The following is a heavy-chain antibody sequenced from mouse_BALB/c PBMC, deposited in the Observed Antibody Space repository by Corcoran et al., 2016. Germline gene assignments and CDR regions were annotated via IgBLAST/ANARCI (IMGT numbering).Heavy chain of an antibody. CDR1: GYTFTNYG. D-gene: IGHD2-14*01. Sequence: QIQLVQSGPELKKPGETVKISCKASGYTFTNYGMNWVKQAPGKGLKWMGWVNTYTGEPTYAADFKGRFAFSLETSASTAYLQINNLKNEDTATYFCASYYRYAMDYWGQGTSVTVSS. J-gene: IGHJ4*01. CDR2: VNTYTGEP. V-gene: IGHV9-3-1*01. CDR3: ASYYRYAMDY.